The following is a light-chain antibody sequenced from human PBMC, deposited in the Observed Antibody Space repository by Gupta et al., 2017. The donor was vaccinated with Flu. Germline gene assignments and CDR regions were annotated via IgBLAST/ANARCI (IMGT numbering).Light chain of an antibody. J-gene: IGKJ4*01. CDR3: MQSLQTPRT. V-gene: IGKV2-28*01. Sequence: DIVMTQYPLSLPVTPGEPASISCRSSQSLMHTNGYNYLDWYLQKPGQSPQLLVYLGSNRASGVPDRFSGSGSGTDFTLKISRVEAEDVGVYYCMQSLQTPRTFGGETRLEIK. CDR1: QSLMHTNGYNY. CDR2: LGS.